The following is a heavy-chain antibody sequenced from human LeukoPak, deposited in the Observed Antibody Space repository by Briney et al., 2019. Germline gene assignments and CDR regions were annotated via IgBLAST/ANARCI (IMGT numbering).Heavy chain of an antibody. Sequence: SGTLSLTCAVSGGSISSSNWWSWVRQPPGKGLEWIGEIYHSGSTNYNPSLKSRVTISVDKSKNQFSLKLSSVTAADTALYYCAKDITGGRSSPYFDSWGQGTLVTVSS. J-gene: IGHJ4*02. D-gene: IGHD1-14*01. CDR1: GGSISSSNW. V-gene: IGHV4-4*02. CDR3: AKDITGGRSSPYFDS. CDR2: IYHSGST.